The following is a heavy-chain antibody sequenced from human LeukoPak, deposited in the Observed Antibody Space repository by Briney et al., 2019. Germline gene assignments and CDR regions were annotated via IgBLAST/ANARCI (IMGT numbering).Heavy chain of an antibody. CDR1: GLIFSDYW. Sequence: GGSLRLSCAASGLIFSDYWMSWVRQGPGKGLEWVANIKQDGSENYYVDSVMGRFTISRDNAKNSLHLQMNSLRPEDTAVYYCASGNEFDYWGQGTLVAVSS. V-gene: IGHV3-7*01. D-gene: IGHD1-26*01. CDR2: IKQDGSEN. CDR3: ASGNEFDY. J-gene: IGHJ4*02.